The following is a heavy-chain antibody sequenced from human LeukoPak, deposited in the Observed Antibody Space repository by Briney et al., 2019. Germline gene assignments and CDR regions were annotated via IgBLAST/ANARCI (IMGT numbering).Heavy chain of an antibody. CDR2: VDPEDGET. CDR1: GYTFTDYY. Sequence: ASVKISCKVSGYTFTDYYMHWVQQAPGKGLEWMGLVDPEDGETIYAEKFQGRVTITADTSTDTAYMELSGLRSEDTAVYYCATETNLERRRPPKDYYYYYMDVWGKGTTVTVSS. V-gene: IGHV1-69-2*01. J-gene: IGHJ6*03. D-gene: IGHD1-1*01. CDR3: ATETNLERRRPPKDYYYYYMDV.